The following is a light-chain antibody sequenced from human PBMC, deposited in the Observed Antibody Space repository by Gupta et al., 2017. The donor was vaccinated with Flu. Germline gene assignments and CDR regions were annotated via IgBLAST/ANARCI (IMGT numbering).Light chain of an antibody. J-gene: IGLJ1*01. V-gene: IGLV2-23*01. CDR3: CSYAGSSTFV. CDR2: EGS. CDR1: SSDVGSYTL. Sequence: QSALTQPASVSGSPGQSITISCTGTSSDVGSYTLVSWYQQHPGKAPKLMIYEGSKRPSGVSNRFSGSKSGNTASLTISWLQAEDEADYYCCSYAGSSTFVFGTGTKVTVL.